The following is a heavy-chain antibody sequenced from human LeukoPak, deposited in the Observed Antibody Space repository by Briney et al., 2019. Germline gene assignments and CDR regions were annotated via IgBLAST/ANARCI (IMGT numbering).Heavy chain of an antibody. V-gene: IGHV4-39*07. J-gene: IGHJ5*02. CDR3: TRDTGTTGEVKFDP. CDR1: GGSISNSSSY. D-gene: IGHD4-17*01. CDR2: IYYSGST. Sequence: SETLSLTCTVSGGSISNSSSYWGWIRQPPGKGLEWIGSIYYSGSTYYNPSLKSRVTMSVDTSKSQFSLNLMSVTAADTAVYYCTRDTGTTGEVKFDPWGQGTLVTVSS.